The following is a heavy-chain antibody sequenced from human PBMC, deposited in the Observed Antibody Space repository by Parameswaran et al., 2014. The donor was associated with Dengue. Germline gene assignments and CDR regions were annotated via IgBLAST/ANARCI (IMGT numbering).Heavy chain of an antibody. D-gene: IGHD1-14*01. V-gene: IGHV4-39*01. CDR3: ARHVSWRPLPGHFDY. J-gene: IGHJ4*02. Sequence: PGKGLEWIGSIYYSGSTYYNPSLKSRVTISVDTSKNQFSLKLSSVTAADTAVYYCARHVSWRPLPGHFDYWGQGTLVTVSS. CDR2: IYYSGST.